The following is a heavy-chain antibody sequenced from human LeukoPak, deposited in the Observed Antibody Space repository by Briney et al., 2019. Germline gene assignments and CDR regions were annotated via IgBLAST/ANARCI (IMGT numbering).Heavy chain of an antibody. J-gene: IGHJ5*02. V-gene: IGHV1-2*06. Sequence: GASLKVSCKASGYTFTAYYMHWVRQAPGQGLEWMGRINPNSGDTNYAQKFQGRVTMTRDTSINTAYMEVSSLRYDDTALYYCARDPYYGSSVGWFDPWGQGTLVTVSS. CDR2: INPNSGDT. D-gene: IGHD3-22*01. CDR3: ARDPYYGSSVGWFDP. CDR1: GYTFTAYY.